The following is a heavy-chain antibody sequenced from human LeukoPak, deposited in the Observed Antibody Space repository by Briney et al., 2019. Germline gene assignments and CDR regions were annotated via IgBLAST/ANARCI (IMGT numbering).Heavy chain of an antibody. Sequence: SGTLSLTCAVSGGSISSNNWWSWVRQPPGKGLEWIGEIYHSGNTNYNPSLKSRVTMSVDKSKNQFSLKLSSVTAADTAVYYCARGGGGNQLLRNFYYYYYMDVWGKGTTVTVSS. J-gene: IGHJ6*03. CDR1: GGSISSNNW. CDR3: ARGGGGNQLLRNFYYYYYMDV. D-gene: IGHD2-15*01. V-gene: IGHV4-4*02. CDR2: IYHSGNT.